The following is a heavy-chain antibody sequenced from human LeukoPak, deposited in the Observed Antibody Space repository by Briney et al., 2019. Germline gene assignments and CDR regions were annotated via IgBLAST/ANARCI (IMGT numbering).Heavy chain of an antibody. CDR1: GFTFSSYG. D-gene: IGHD3-3*01. CDR2: IRYDGSNK. CDR3: AREGSDFWSGYSKGYFDY. Sequence: GGSLRLSCAASGFTFSSYGMHWVRQAPGKGLEWVAFIRYDGSNKYYADSVKGRFTISRDNSKNTLYLQMNSLRAEDTAVYYCAREGSDFWSGYSKGYFDYWGQGTLVTVSS. J-gene: IGHJ4*02. V-gene: IGHV3-30*02.